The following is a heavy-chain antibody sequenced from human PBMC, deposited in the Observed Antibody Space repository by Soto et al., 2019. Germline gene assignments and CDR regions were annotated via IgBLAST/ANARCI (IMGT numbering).Heavy chain of an antibody. Sequence: SETLSLTCTVYGGSFSGYYWSWIRQPPGKGLEWIGEINHSGSTNYNPSLKSRVTISVDTSKNQFSLKLSSVTAADTAVYYCARWATVADYFDYWGQRTLVTVPQ. V-gene: IGHV4-34*01. CDR1: GGSFSGYY. CDR3: ARWATVADYFDY. CDR2: INHSGST. J-gene: IGHJ4*02. D-gene: IGHD4-17*01.